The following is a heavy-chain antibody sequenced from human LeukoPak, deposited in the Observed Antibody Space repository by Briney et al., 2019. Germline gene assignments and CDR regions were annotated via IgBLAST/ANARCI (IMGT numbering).Heavy chain of an antibody. CDR2: IYTSGST. Sequence: SETLSLTCAVSGDSITSGGYSWSWIRQPAGKGLEWIGRIYTSGSTNYNPSLKSRVTISVDTSKNQFSLKLSSVTAADTAVYYCAREALLLYSSGWYRGDYYYYMDVWGKGTTVTISS. CDR3: AREALLLYSSGWYRGDYYYYMDV. V-gene: IGHV4-61*02. CDR1: GDSITSGGYS. J-gene: IGHJ6*03. D-gene: IGHD6-19*01.